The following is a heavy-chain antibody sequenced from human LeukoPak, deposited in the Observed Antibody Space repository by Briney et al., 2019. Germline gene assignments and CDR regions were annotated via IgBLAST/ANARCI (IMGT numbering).Heavy chain of an antibody. V-gene: IGHV3-13*01. CDR3: ARGQGSTYYYGMDV. CDR1: GFTFSSYD. Sequence: AGGSLRLSCAAPGFTFSSYDMHWVRQAIGKGLEWVSAIGTAGDTYYPGSVKGRFTISRENAKNSLYLQMNSLRAGDTAVYYCARGQGSTYYYGMDVWGQGTTVTVSS. J-gene: IGHJ6*02. D-gene: IGHD3-10*01. CDR2: IGTAGDT.